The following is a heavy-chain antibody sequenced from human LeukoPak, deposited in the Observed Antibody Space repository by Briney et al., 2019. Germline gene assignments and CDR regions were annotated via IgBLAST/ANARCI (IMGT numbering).Heavy chain of an antibody. Sequence: SETLSLTCAVYGGSFSGYYWSWIRQPPGKGLEWIGEINHSGSTNYNPSLKSRVTISVDTSKNQFSLKLSSVTAADTAVYYCARAVAGTFDYWGQGTLVTVSS. J-gene: IGHJ4*02. D-gene: IGHD6-19*01. V-gene: IGHV4-34*01. CDR3: ARAVAGTFDY. CDR1: GGSFSGYY. CDR2: INHSGST.